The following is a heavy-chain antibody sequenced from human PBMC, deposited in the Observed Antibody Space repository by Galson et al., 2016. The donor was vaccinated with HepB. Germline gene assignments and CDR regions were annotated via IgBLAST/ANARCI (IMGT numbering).Heavy chain of an antibody. D-gene: IGHD5-18*01. Sequence: SETLSLTCTVSGGSISSGSSYWSWIRQPPGKGLEWIGEIYHSGTTNYNPALKSRVTLSVDKSMNHFSLRLISVTAADTAVYFCARNYPAWIPLPGRHGDYWGQGTLVTVSS. CDR1: GGSISSGSSY. CDR2: IYHSGTT. V-gene: IGHV4-39*07. CDR3: ARNYPAWIPLPGRHGDY. J-gene: IGHJ4*02.